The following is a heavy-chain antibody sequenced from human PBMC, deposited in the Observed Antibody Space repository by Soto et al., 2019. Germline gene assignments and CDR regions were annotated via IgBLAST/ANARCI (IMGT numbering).Heavy chain of an antibody. J-gene: IGHJ4*02. D-gene: IGHD2-2*01. V-gene: IGHV3-7*01. Sequence: GGSLRLSCPASGFTFEVYAMHWVRQVPGKGLEWVANIKQDGSEKYYVDSVKGRFTISRDNAKNSLYLQMNSLRAEDTALYYCARDVSTSCYDYWGQGTLVTVSS. CDR3: ARDVSTSCYDY. CDR1: GFTFEVYA. CDR2: IKQDGSEK.